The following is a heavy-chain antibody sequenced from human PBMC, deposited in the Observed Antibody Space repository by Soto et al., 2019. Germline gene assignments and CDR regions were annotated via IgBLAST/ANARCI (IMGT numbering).Heavy chain of an antibody. J-gene: IGHJ3*02. CDR1: GGSISSGGYY. CDR3: GRGVVVAPDVFVI. D-gene: IGHD2-15*01. CDR2: IYYSGST. Sequence: SETLSLTCTVSGGSISSGGYYWSWIRQHPGKGLEWIGYIYYSGSTYYNPSLKSRVTISVDTSKNQFSLKLSSVTAADTAVYYGGRGVVVAPDVFVIGGKGTLVTASS. V-gene: IGHV4-31*03.